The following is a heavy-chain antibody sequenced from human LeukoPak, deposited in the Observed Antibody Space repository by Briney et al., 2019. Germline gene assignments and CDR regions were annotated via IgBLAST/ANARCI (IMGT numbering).Heavy chain of an antibody. CDR3: ARENYYDSSGYSQPFDY. D-gene: IGHD3-22*01. J-gene: IGHJ4*02. CDR1: GFTFSRYS. V-gene: IGHV3-21*01. CDR2: ISSGSSFM. Sequence: GGSLRLSCAASGFTFSRYSMNWVRQAPGKGLEWVSSISSGSSFMYYADSVKGRFTISRDNAKNSLYLQMNSLRAEDTAVYYCARENYYDSSGYSQPFDYWGQGTLVTVSS.